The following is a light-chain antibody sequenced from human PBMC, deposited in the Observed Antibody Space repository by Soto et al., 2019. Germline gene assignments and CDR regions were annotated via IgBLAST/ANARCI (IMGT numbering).Light chain of an antibody. CDR3: CSYAGSVL. V-gene: IGLV2-23*01. J-gene: IGLJ2*01. CDR1: STNVGSYNL. Sequence: QSALTQPASVSGSRGQSITISCTGTSTNVGSYNLVSWYQQHPGKAPTLMIYEDSKRPSGVSNRFSGSKSGNTASLTISGLQAEDEADYYCCSYAGSVLFGGGTKVTVL. CDR2: EDS.